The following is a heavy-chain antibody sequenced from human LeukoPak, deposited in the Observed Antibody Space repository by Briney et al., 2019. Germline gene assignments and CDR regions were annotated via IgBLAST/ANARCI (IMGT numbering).Heavy chain of an antibody. CDR1: GFTFSSYD. CDR2: IGTAGDT. D-gene: IGHD1-26*01. J-gene: IGHJ6*02. CDR3: ARAGVGATLHYYGMDV. V-gene: IGHV3-13*01. Sequence: GGSLRLSCAASGFTFSSYDMHWVRQATGKGLEWVSAIGTAGDTYYPGSVKGRFTISRENAKNSLYLQMNSLRAGDTAVYYRARAGVGATLHYYGMDVWGQGTTVTVSS.